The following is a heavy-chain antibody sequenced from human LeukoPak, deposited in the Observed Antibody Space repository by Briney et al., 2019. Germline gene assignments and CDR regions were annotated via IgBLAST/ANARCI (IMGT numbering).Heavy chain of an antibody. V-gene: IGHV3-74*01. J-gene: IGHJ5*02. CDR3: ARDGSGYCSGGSCYGGTWFDP. D-gene: IGHD2-15*01. CDR1: GFTFSSYW. Sequence: GGSLRLSCAASGFTFSSYWMHWVRQAPGKGLVWVSRINSDGSSTSYADSVKGRFTISRDNAKNTLYLQMNSLRAEDTAVYYCARDGSGYCSGGSCYGGTWFDPWGQGTLVTVSS. CDR2: INSDGSST.